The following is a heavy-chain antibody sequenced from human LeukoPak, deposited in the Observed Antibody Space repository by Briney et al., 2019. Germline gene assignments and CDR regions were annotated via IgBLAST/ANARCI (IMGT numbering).Heavy chain of an antibody. CDR2: IIPIFGTA. J-gene: IGHJ3*02. CDR3: ARARGDYYDSSGYSAGAFDI. Sequence: SVKVSCKASGGTFSSYAISWVRQAPGQGLEWMGGIIPIFGTANYAQKFQGRVTITADESTSTAHMELSSLRSEDTAVYYCARARGDYYDSSGYSAGAFDIWGQGTMVTVSS. CDR1: GGTFSSYA. D-gene: IGHD3-22*01. V-gene: IGHV1-69*13.